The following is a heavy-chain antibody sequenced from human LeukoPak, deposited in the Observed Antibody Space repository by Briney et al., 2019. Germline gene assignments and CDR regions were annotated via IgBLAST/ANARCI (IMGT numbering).Heavy chain of an antibody. D-gene: IGHD3-22*01. V-gene: IGHV1-69*13. Sequence: ASVKVSYKASGGTFSSYAISWVRQAPGQGLEWMGGIIPIFGTANYAQKFQGRVTITADESTSTAYMELSSLRSEDTAVYYCARDLSSGYYNWFDPWGQGTLVTVSS. CDR1: GGTFSSYA. J-gene: IGHJ5*02. CDR3: ARDLSSGYYNWFDP. CDR2: IIPIFGTA.